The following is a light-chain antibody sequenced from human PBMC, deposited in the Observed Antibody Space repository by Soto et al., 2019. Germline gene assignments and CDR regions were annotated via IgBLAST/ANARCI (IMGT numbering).Light chain of an antibody. V-gene: IGKV1-5*03. Sequence: DIPMTQSPSTLSASVGDRVTITCRASQSMSRWLAWYQQKPGKAPKLLIYKASTLESGVPLRFSGSGSGTEFTLTISSVHPDDSATYYCQQYSTSPYNFGQGTRLEIK. CDR3: QQYSTSPYN. CDR2: KAS. CDR1: QSMSRW. J-gene: IGKJ2*01.